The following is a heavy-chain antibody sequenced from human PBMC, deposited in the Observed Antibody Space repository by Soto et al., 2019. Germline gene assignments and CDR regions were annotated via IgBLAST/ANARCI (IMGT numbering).Heavy chain of an antibody. V-gene: IGHV4-30-4*01. Sequence: PSETLSLTCTVSGGSIGSGDYYWSWIRQPPGKGLEWIGNINHSGSTNYNPSLKSRVTISVDTSKNQFSLKLTSVTAADTAVYYCARDKITGLFDYWGQGTLVTVSS. D-gene: IGHD2-8*02. J-gene: IGHJ4*02. CDR1: GGSIGSGDYY. CDR3: ARDKITGLFDY. CDR2: INHSGST.